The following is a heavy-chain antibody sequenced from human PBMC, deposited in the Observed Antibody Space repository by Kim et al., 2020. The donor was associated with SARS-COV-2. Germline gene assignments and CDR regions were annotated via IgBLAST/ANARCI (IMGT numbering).Heavy chain of an antibody. CDR1: GYIFSDYY. Sequence: ASVKVSCMSSGYIFSDYYIHWVRQAPGQGLEWMGWINPNSGGTKYAQKFQGRVTMTRDTSISTAYMELSRLRSDDTAMYYCARDGGSRKEGLYYFDSWGQGTLVTVSS. V-gene: IGHV1-2*02. CDR2: INPNSGGT. J-gene: IGHJ4*02. D-gene: IGHD3-10*01. CDR3: ARDGGSRKEGLYYFDS.